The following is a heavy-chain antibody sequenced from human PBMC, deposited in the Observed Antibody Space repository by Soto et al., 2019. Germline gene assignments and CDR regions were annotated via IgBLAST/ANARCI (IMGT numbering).Heavy chain of an antibody. CDR1: GYTFTSYD. Sequence: ASVKVSCKASGYTFTSYDNNWVRQATGQGLEWMGWMNPNSGNTGYAQKFQGRVTMTRNTSISTAYMELSSLRSEDTAVYYCARGRSGVAAAADLIDSWGQGTLVTVSS. J-gene: IGHJ4*02. CDR3: ARGRSGVAAAADLIDS. D-gene: IGHD6-13*01. V-gene: IGHV1-8*01. CDR2: MNPNSGNT.